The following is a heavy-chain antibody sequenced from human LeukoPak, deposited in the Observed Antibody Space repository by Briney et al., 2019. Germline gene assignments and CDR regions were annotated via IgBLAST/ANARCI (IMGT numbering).Heavy chain of an antibody. D-gene: IGHD6-19*01. Sequence: SETLSLTCTVSGSSMSSYYWSWIRQPAGKGLEWIGRIYTSGSTNYNPSLKSRVAMSVDTSKNQFSLKLSSVTAADTAVYYCARGHSSGWYFDYWGQGTLVTVSS. CDR2: IYTSGST. J-gene: IGHJ4*02. V-gene: IGHV4-4*07. CDR3: ARGHSSGWYFDY. CDR1: GSSMSSYY.